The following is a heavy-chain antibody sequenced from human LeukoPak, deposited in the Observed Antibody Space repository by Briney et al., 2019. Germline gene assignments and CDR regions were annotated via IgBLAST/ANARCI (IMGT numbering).Heavy chain of an antibody. Sequence: SVKVSCKASGATLNSYGISWVRQAPGQGLEWMGRIIYRVGTPTYAQRFEGRISIATDESTGTDYMELRSLRSEDTALYYCVRDGLYYDDSSGYEFQHWGQGSLVIVSS. CDR2: IIYRVGTP. CDR1: GATLNSYG. D-gene: IGHD3-22*01. V-gene: IGHV1-69*05. CDR3: VRDGLYYDDSSGYEFQH. J-gene: IGHJ1*01.